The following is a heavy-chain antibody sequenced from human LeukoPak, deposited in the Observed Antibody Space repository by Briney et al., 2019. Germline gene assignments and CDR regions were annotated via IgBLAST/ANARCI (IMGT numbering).Heavy chain of an antibody. CDR3: ASSTTDYYGSGSPSTRFDY. Sequence: TASETLSLTCTVSGDSISSGDYYWSWIRQPAGKGLEWIGRISSSGSTYYNPSLKSRVTISVDTSKNQFSLKLSSVTAADTAVYYCASSTTDYYGSGSPSTRFDYWGQGTLVTVSS. D-gene: IGHD3-10*01. CDR2: ISSSGST. CDR1: GDSISSGDYY. J-gene: IGHJ4*02. V-gene: IGHV4-61*02.